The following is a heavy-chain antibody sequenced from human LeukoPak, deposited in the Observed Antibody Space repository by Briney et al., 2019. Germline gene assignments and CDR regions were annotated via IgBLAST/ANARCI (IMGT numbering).Heavy chain of an antibody. CDR2: ISGSGGST. D-gene: IGHD1-1*01. J-gene: IGHJ4*02. CDR3: ANYLEHAEVIDY. Sequence: PGGSLRLSCAASGFTFSSYAMSWVRQAPGKGLEWVSAISGSGGSTYYADSVKGRFTISSDNSKNTLYLQMNSLGAEDTAVYYCANYLEHAEVIDYWGQGTLVTVSS. V-gene: IGHV3-23*01. CDR1: GFTFSSYA.